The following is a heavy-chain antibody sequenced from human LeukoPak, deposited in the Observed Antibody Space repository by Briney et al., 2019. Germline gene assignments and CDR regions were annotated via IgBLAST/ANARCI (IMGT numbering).Heavy chain of an antibody. CDR3: VRTAIAANWFDP. CDR2: IEQDGSEQ. Sequence: GGSLRLSGAASGFTFSRNWMSWVRQAPGKGLEWVANIEQDGSEQYYVDSVKGRFTIFRDNTKNSVFLQMNSLRVEDTAMYHCVRTAIAANWFDPWGQGTLVTVSS. CDR1: GFTFSRNW. J-gene: IGHJ5*02. V-gene: IGHV3-7*01. D-gene: IGHD2-15*01.